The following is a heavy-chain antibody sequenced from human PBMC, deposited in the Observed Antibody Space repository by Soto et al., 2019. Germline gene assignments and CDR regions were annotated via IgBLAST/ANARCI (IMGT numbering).Heavy chain of an antibody. J-gene: IGHJ4*02. D-gene: IGHD6-13*01. V-gene: IGHV3-23*01. CDR2: ISGSGGST. CDR3: AKDSRRYSSSWYSFDY. CDR1: GFTFSSYA. Sequence: GGSLRLSCAASGFTFSSYAMSWVRQAPGKGLEWVSAISGSGGSTYYADSVKGRFTISRDNSKNTLYLQMNSLRAEDTAVYYCAKDSRRYSSSWYSFDYWGQGTLVTVSS.